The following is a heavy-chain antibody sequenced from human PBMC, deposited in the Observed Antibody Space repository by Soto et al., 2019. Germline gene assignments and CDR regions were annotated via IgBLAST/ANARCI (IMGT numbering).Heavy chain of an antibody. CDR1: GGTFSSYA. D-gene: IGHD3-10*01. CDR2: IIPIFGTT. J-gene: IGHJ5*02. Sequence: QIQLVQSGAEVKKPGSSVKISCKASGGTFSSYAINWVRQAPGQGLEWMGGIIPIFGTTNYAQKFQGRVTVTADESTTTAYMVLNSLRSEDTAMYYCARSYGSGTYGSLDPWGQGTLVTVSS. CDR3: ARSYGSGTYGSLDP. V-gene: IGHV1-69*01.